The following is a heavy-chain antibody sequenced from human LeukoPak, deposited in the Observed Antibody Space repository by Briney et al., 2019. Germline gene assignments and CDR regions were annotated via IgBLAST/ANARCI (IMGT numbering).Heavy chain of an antibody. CDR2: ISSSIGYT. D-gene: IGHD2-8*01. CDR1: GFTFRSYS. V-gene: IGHV3-21*01. Sequence: GGSLRLSCAASGFTFRSYSMNWVRQAPGKGLEWVSSISSSIGYTSHADSVKGRFTISRDNAKNSLYLQMNSLRVEDTAVYYCAREVLDATNGMDVWGQGTTVTVSS. J-gene: IGHJ6*02. CDR3: AREVLDATNGMDV.